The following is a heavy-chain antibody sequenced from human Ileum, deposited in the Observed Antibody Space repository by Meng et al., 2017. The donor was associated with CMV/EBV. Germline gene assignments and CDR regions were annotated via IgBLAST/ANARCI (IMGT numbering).Heavy chain of an antibody. CDR3: AHGNYKSSAYYYDY. CDR2: IYWDDDK. J-gene: IGHJ4*02. CDR1: GFSLSTSGVG. D-gene: IGHD3-22*01. Sequence: FKVTCPPLVKPTPTLTLTCPFSGFSLSTSGVGVGWIRQPPGKALEWLAVIYWDDDKSCSPSLKSRLTITKDTSKKQVVLTMTNMDPVDTATYYCAHGNYKSSAYYYDYWGQGTLVTVSS. V-gene: IGHV2-5*02.